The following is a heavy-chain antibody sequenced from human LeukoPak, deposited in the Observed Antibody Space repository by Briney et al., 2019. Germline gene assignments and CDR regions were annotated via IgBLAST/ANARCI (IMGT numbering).Heavy chain of an antibody. J-gene: IGHJ3*02. CDR3: ANEYSSGWDDGFDI. CDR2: IRYDGSNE. D-gene: IGHD6-19*01. V-gene: IGHV3-30*02. Sequence: GGSLRLSCAVSGFTFSSYAMHWVRQAPGKGLEWVAFIRYDGSNEYEDSVKGRFTISRDNSKNTLYLQMNSLRAEDTALYYCANEYSSGWDDGFDIWGQGTMVTVSS. CDR1: GFTFSSYA.